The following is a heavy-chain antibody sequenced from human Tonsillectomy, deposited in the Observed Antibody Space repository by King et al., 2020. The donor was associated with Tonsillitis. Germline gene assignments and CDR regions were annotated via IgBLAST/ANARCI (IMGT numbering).Heavy chain of an antibody. CDR3: VKDDQFGQTRYYYMAV. V-gene: IGHV3-43*02. D-gene: IGHD3-10*01. CDR2: ISGDGGKT. Sequence: VQLVESGGGVVQPGGSLRLSCATSGFTFDDYAMHWVRQAPGKGLEWGSLISGDGGKTFYTYSVKGRFTISRDNSKNSLYLQMNSLRTEDSPLYYCVKDDQFGQTRYYYMAVWGKGTTVTVSS. CDR1: GFTFDDYA. J-gene: IGHJ6*03.